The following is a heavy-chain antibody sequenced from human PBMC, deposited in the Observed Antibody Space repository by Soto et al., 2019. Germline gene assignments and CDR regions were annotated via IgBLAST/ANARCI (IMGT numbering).Heavy chain of an antibody. J-gene: IGHJ6*02. CDR2: MYNTGST. V-gene: IGHV4-59*01. CDR3: ARDLWGYCGTDCYPLDV. Sequence: QVQLQESGPGLVKPSETLSLTCTVSGGSISSYYWSWIRQPPGKGLEWIGYMYNTGSTVYNPSLKSRVTISVDTSKYQFSRKLHAVTAADTAVYYCARDLWGYCGTDCYPLDVWGQGTTVTVSS. D-gene: IGHD2-21*02. CDR1: GGSISSYY.